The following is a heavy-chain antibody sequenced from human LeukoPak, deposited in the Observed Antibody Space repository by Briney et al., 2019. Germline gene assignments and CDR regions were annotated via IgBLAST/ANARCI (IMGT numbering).Heavy chain of an antibody. D-gene: IGHD3-10*01. Sequence: GGSLRLSCAASEFSVSSNYMTWVRQAPGKGLECVSIIYSGGTTYYADSVRGRFTISRDNSKNTLYLQMDRLRVEDTAVFYCARKSDSLMLRGGDCWGQGTLVTVSS. CDR1: EFSVSSNY. CDR3: ARKSDSLMLRGGDC. CDR2: IYSGGTT. J-gene: IGHJ4*02. V-gene: IGHV3-66*01.